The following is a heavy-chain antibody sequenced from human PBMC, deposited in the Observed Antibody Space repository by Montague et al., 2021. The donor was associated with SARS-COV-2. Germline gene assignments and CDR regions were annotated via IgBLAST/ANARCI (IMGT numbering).Heavy chain of an antibody. CDR2: TYYRSKWYN. J-gene: IGHJ5*02. Sequence: CAISGDSVSSNSAAWNWIRQSPSRGLEWLGRTYYRSKWYNDYAVSVKSRITINPDTSKNQFSLQLNSVTPEDMAVYYCARDDPYCTNGVCYTGNWFDPWGQGTLVTVSS. V-gene: IGHV6-1*01. CDR3: ARDDPYCTNGVCYTGNWFDP. CDR1: GDSVSSNSAA. D-gene: IGHD2-8*01.